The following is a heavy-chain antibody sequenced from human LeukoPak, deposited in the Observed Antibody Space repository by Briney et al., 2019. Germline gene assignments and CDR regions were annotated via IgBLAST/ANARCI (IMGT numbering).Heavy chain of an antibody. J-gene: IGHJ4*02. D-gene: IGHD2-2*01. V-gene: IGHV1-2*02. CDR2: INPNSGAT. CDR1: GYTFTKYY. Sequence: ASVKVSCMASGYTFTKYYVHWLRQAPGQGLEWLGWINPNSGATNYAQKFKGRVTMTRETSISTAYMELSRLRSDDTAVYYCAPTAALEYYFDYWGQGTLVTVSS. CDR3: APTAALEYYFDY.